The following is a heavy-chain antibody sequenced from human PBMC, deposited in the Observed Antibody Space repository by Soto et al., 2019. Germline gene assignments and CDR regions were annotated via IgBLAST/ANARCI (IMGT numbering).Heavy chain of an antibody. D-gene: IGHD1-1*01. J-gene: IGHJ4*02. CDR2: IKQDGSEK. CDR3: AKSVYNWNDGFFDY. Sequence: GGSLRLSCAASGFTFSNAWMNWVRQAPGKGLKWVANIKQDGSEKYYADSVKGRFTISRDNSKNTLYLQMSSLRAEDTAVYYCAKSVYNWNDGFFDYWGQGTLVTVSS. CDR1: GFTFSNAW. V-gene: IGHV3-7*01.